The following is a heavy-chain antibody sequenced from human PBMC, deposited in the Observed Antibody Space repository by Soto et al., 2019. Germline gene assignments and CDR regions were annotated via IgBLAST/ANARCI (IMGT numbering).Heavy chain of an antibody. V-gene: IGHV3-30-3*01. CDR3: ARGAGVAYFDY. J-gene: IGHJ4*02. CDR2: ISYDGSNK. Sequence: QVQLVESGGGVVQPGRSLRLSCAASGFTFSSYAMHWVRQAPGKGLEWVAVISYDGSNKYYAESVKGRFTISRDNSKNTLYLQMNSLRAEDTAVYYWARGAGVAYFDYWGQGTLVTVSS. CDR1: GFTFSSYA. D-gene: IGHD5-12*01.